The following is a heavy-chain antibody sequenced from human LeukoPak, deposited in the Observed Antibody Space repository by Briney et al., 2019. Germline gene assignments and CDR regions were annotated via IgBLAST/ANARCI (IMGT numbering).Heavy chain of an antibody. Sequence: SETLSLTCTVSGGPISSYYWSWIRQPPGKGLEWIGYIYYSGSTNYNPSLKSRVTISVDTSKNQFSLKLSSVTAADTAVYYCARHLTGIGAFDIWGQGTMVTVSS. CDR3: ARHLTGIGAFDI. CDR2: IYYSGST. CDR1: GGPISSYY. D-gene: IGHD1-1*01. J-gene: IGHJ3*02. V-gene: IGHV4-59*08.